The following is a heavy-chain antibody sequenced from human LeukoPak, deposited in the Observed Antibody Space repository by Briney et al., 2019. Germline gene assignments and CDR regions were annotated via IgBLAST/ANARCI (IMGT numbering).Heavy chain of an antibody. CDR1: GFTFSSYW. V-gene: IGHV3-7*01. CDR2: IKQDGSEK. Sequence: PAGSLRLSCAASGFTFSSYWMSWVRQAPGKGLEWVANIKQDGSEKYYVDSVKGRFTISRDNAKNSLYLQMNSLRAEDTAVYYCAGVSSMIVVVITIVHYGMDVWGQGTTVTVSS. D-gene: IGHD3-22*01. J-gene: IGHJ6*02. CDR3: AGVSSMIVVVITIVHYGMDV.